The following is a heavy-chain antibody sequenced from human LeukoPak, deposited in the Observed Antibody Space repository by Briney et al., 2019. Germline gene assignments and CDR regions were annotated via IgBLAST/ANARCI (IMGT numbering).Heavy chain of an antibody. CDR3: ARAPPNSGSYYRLHSWFDP. CDR2: INPNSGGT. CDR1: GYTFTDYY. Sequence: GASVKVSCKASGYTFTDYYMHWVRQAPGQGVEWMGRINPNSGGTNYAQKFQGRVTMTRDTSISTAYLELSSLRSDDTAFYYCARAPPNSGSYYRLHSWFDPWGQGALVTVSS. V-gene: IGHV1-2*06. D-gene: IGHD3-10*01. J-gene: IGHJ5*02.